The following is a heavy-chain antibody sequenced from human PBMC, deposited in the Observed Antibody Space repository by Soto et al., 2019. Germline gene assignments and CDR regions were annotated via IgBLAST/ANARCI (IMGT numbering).Heavy chain of an antibody. CDR2: INHSGST. D-gene: IGHD2-2*01. CDR1: GGSFSGYY. CDR3: ARGRKYVPAAPYYYCYYMDV. J-gene: IGHJ6*03. V-gene: IGHV4-34*01. Sequence: SETLSLTCAVYGGSFSGYYWSWIRQPPGKGLEWIGEINHSGSTNYNPSLKSRVTISVDTSKNQFSLKLSSVTAADTAVYYCARGRKYVPAAPYYYCYYMDVWGKGTTVTVSS.